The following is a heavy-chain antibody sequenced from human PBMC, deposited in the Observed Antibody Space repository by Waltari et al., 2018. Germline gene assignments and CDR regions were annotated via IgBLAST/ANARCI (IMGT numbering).Heavy chain of an antibody. J-gene: IGHJ4*02. CDR1: GFSLSTSGVG. V-gene: IGHV2-5*01. Sequence: QITLKESGPTLVKPTQTLTLTCTFSGFSLSTSGVGVGWIRQPPGKDLEWLALIYWNDDKRYSPSLKSRLTITKDTSKNQVVLTMTNMDPVDTATYYCARKNYYDSSGYYYAFDYWGQGTLVTVSS. CDR2: IYWNDDK. CDR3: ARKNYYDSSGYYYAFDY. D-gene: IGHD3-22*01.